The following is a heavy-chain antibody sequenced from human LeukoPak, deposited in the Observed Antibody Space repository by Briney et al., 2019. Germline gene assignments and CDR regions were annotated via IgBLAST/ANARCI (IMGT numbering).Heavy chain of an antibody. CDR3: ARRYSSGWYLNWFDP. CDR2: IYYSGST. D-gene: IGHD6-19*01. J-gene: IGHJ5*02. V-gene: IGHV4-39*07. CDR1: GGSISSSSYY. Sequence: PSETLSLTCTVSGGSISSSSYYWGWIRQPPGKGLEWIGSIYYSGSTYYNPSLKSRVTISVDTSKNQFSLKLSSVTAADTAVYYCARRYSSGWYLNWFDPWGQGTLVTVSS.